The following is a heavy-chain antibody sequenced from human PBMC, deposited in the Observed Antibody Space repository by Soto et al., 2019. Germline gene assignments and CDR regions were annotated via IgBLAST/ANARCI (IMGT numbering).Heavy chain of an antibody. CDR1: GFTFSSYW. Sequence: LSLTCAASGFTFSSYWMSWVRQAPGKGLEWVANIKQDGSEKYYVDSVKGRFTISRDNAKNSLYLQMNSLKAEDTAVYYCARYSGYDYVWGSYRRYYFDYWGQGTLVTVSS. J-gene: IGHJ4*02. CDR2: IKQDGSEK. D-gene: IGHD3-16*02. V-gene: IGHV3-7*05. CDR3: ARYSGYDYVWGSYRRYYFDY.